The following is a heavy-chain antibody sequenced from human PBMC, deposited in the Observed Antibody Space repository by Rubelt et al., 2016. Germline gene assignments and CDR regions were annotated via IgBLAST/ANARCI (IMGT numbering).Heavy chain of an antibody. CDR3: AIYEYFDY. D-gene: IGHD2-2*02. J-gene: IGHJ4*02. Sequence: EVQLVESGGGVVQPGGSLRLSCAASGFKFDDYGMSWVRQVPGKGLEWISYISGGSETIFYADSGRGRFTIARDNAKNSLYLHRKSLRVEDTAVYYCAIYEYFDYWGQGTLVTVSS. CDR2: ISGGSETI. CDR1: GFKFDDYG. V-gene: IGHV3-48*04.